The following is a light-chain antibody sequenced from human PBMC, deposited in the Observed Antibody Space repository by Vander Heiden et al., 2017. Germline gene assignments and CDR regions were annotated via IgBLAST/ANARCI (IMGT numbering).Light chain of an antibody. CDR2: AAS. CDR1: HSISSY. J-gene: IGKJ2*01. Sequence: DSQMTQPPSSLSATIGDRVTLTCRASHSISSYLAWYQQKPRQAPKLLIYAASSLQSGVPSRFSGSGSGTDFTLTISSLQPEDFATYYCQQSYSTPYTFGEGTKLEIK. CDR3: QQSYSTPYT. V-gene: IGKV1-39*01.